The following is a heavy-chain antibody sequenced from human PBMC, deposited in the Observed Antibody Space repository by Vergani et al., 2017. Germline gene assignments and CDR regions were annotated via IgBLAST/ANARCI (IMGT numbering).Heavy chain of an antibody. CDR1: GFTFSSYG. D-gene: IGHD3-22*01. CDR3: AKDRGGYPLEYHFDY. Sequence: QVQLVESGGGVVQPGGSLRLSCAASGFTFSSYGMHWVRQAPGKGLEWVAFIRYDGSNKYYADSVKGRFTISRDNSKNTLYLQMNSLRAEDTAVYYCAKDRGGYPLEYHFDYWGQGTLVTVSS. V-gene: IGHV3-30*02. CDR2: IRYDGSNK. J-gene: IGHJ4*02.